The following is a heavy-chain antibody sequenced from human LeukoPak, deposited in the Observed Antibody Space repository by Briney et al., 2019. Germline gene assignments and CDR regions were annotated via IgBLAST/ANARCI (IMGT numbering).Heavy chain of an antibody. D-gene: IGHD3-9*01. CDR1: GGSISSYY. CDR2: IYYNGNT. V-gene: IGHV4-59*01. J-gene: IGHJ5*02. CDR3: ARGGTYNGILSFDP. Sequence: SETLSLTCSVSGGSISSYYWSWIRQPPGKGLEWIGYIYYNGNTNYSPSLKGRVTISLDTSKIQFSLKLTSVTAADTAVYYCARGGTYNGILSFDPWGQGTLVTVSS.